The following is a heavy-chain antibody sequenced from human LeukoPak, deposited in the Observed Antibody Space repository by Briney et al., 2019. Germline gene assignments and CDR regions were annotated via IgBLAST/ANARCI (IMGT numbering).Heavy chain of an antibody. CDR2: INHSGST. Sequence: SETLSLTCAVYGGSFSSYYWSWIRQPPGKGLEWIGEINHSGSTNYNPSLKSRVTISVDTSKNQFSLKLSSVTAADTAVYYCARLDSSIWLDAFDIWGQGTMVTVSS. CDR3: ARLDSSIWLDAFDI. V-gene: IGHV4-34*01. J-gene: IGHJ3*02. CDR1: GGSFSSYY. D-gene: IGHD6-13*01.